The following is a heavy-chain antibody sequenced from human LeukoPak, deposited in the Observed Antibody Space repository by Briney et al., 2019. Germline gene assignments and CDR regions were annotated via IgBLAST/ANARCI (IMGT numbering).Heavy chain of an antibody. CDR1: GYTFINYG. D-gene: IGHD1-26*01. Sequence: ASVKVSCKASGYTFINYGITWVRQAPGQGLEWMGWISAYNGHTNYAQKFQGRVTMTRDTSISTAYMELSRLRSDDTAVYYCARRGSGSYYFDYWGQGTLVTVSS. CDR2: ISAYNGHT. V-gene: IGHV1-18*01. CDR3: ARRGSGSYYFDY. J-gene: IGHJ4*02.